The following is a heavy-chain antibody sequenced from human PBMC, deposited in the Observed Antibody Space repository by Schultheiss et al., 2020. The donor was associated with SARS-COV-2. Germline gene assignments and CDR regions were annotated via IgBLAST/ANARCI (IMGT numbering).Heavy chain of an antibody. CDR1: GGSISSSSYY. CDR2: INHSGST. J-gene: IGHJ5*02. CDR3: ARNHYGSGSDWFDP. D-gene: IGHD3-10*01. V-gene: IGHV4-39*01. Sequence: SETLSLTCTVSGGSISSSSYYWGWIRQPPGKGLEWIGEINHSGSTNYNPSLKSRVTISVDTSKNQFSLKLSSVTAAETAVYYCARNHYGSGSDWFDPWGQGTLVTVSS.